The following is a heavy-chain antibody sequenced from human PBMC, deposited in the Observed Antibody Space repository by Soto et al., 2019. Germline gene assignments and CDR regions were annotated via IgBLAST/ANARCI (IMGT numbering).Heavy chain of an antibody. CDR3: XLIKDCSRTDCYLASXDP. Sequence: QVTLRESGPVLVKPTETLTLTCTVSGLSLSNGKLGVSWIRQPPGKALEWLAHIFSSDDKSYSTSLRSRLTISKDTSRSQVVLTMTNLDPMDSATYYXXLIKDCSRTDCYLASXDPWGQGTLVTVSS. CDR2: IFSSDDK. D-gene: IGHD2-2*01. CDR1: GLSLSNGKLG. J-gene: IGHJ5*02. V-gene: IGHV2-26*01.